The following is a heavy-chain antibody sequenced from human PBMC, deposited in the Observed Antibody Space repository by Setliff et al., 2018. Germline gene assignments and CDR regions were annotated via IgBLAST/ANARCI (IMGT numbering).Heavy chain of an antibody. D-gene: IGHD5-18*01. J-gene: IGHJ6*02. Sequence: SETLSLTCAVSGGSISSSYYYWGWIRQPPGKGLEWIGSIYYSGSTYYNPSLKSRVTISVDTCENQFSLKLSSVTAADASVYYCARENGYSYGQTYYYYGMDVWGQGTTVTVSS. CDR3: ARENGYSYGQTYYYYGMDV. CDR2: IYYSGST. V-gene: IGHV4-39*07. CDR1: GGSISSSYYY.